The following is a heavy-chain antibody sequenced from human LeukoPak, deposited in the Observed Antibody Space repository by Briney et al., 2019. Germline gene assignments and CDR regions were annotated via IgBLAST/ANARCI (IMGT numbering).Heavy chain of an antibody. CDR1: GFTFSSCA. D-gene: IGHD2-15*01. CDR2: IWYDGSNK. Sequence: GGSLRLSCAASGFTFSSCAMSWVRQAPGKGLEWVAVIWYDGSNKYCADSVKGRFTISRDNSKNTLYLQMNSLRAEDTAVYYCARDLCSGGSCYSDYWGQGTMVTVSS. CDR3: ARDLCSGGSCYSDY. J-gene: IGHJ4*02. V-gene: IGHV3-33*08.